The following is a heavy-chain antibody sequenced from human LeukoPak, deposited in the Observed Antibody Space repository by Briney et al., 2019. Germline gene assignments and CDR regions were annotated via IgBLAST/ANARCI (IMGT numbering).Heavy chain of an antibody. Sequence: GGSLRLSCAASGFTFSSYAMHWVRQAPGKGLEWVASISEDGSNKYYADSVKGRFTISRDNSKNAVSLQMNSLRAEDTAIYYCAKDAQRGFDYSNSLEHWGQGSLVTVSS. V-gene: IGHV3-30*14. D-gene: IGHD4-11*01. CDR1: GFTFSSYA. CDR3: AKDAQRGFDYSNSLEH. J-gene: IGHJ4*02. CDR2: ISEDGSNK.